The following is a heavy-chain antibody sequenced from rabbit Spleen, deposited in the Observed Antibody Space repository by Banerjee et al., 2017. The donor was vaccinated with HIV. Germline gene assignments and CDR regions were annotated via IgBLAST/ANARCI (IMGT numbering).Heavy chain of an antibody. Sequence: QEQLVESGGGLVKPEGSLTLSCKASGFTFSSYWICWVRQAPGKGLEWIACIDAGSSGSTYYASWAKGRFTISKPSSTTVTLQMTSLTTANTATYFCTRDAAGREDFNLWGPGTLVTVS. J-gene: IGHJ4*01. D-gene: IGHD4-2*01. CDR1: GFTFSSYW. CDR3: TRDAAGREDFNL. CDR2: IDAGSSGST. V-gene: IGHV1S45*01.